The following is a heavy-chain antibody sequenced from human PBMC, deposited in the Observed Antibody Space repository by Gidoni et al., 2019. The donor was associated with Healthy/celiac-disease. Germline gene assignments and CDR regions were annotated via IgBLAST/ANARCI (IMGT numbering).Heavy chain of an antibody. V-gene: IGHV1-69*02. CDR1: GGTVSSYT. CDR2: IIPILGIA. CDR3: ARGKNPTEGWFDP. J-gene: IGHJ5*02. Sequence: QVQLVQSGAEVKKPGSSEKVSCKASGGTVSSYTIRWVRQAPGQGLEWMGRIIPILGIANYAQNFQGRFTITADKSTSTAYMELSSLRSEDTAVYYCARGKNPTEGWFDPWGQGTLVTVSS.